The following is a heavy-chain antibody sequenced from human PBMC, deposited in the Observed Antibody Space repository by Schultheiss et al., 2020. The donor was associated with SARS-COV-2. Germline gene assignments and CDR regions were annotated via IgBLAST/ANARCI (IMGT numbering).Heavy chain of an antibody. D-gene: IGHD6-6*01. CDR2: IKQDGTAK. Sequence: GGSLRLSCAVSGFTFTTYWMTWVRQAPGKGLEWVANIKQDGTAKYYVDSVRGRFTISRDNANNSLSLQMDSLRAEDTAVYYCAREGPVSGTSGSIDWGQGTLVTVSS. CDR3: AREGPVSGTSGSID. V-gene: IGHV3-7*03. J-gene: IGHJ4*02. CDR1: GFTFTTYW.